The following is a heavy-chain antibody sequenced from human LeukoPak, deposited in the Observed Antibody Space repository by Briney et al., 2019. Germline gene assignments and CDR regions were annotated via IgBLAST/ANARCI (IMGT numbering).Heavy chain of an antibody. Sequence: ASVKVSCKASGYTFTSYGISWVRQAPGQGLEWMGWISAYNGNTNYAQKLQGRVTVTTDTSTSTAYMELRSLRSDDTAVYYCAITIVVVPAAIPDNWFDPWGQGTLVTVSS. J-gene: IGHJ5*02. CDR2: ISAYNGNT. V-gene: IGHV1-18*01. D-gene: IGHD2-2*02. CDR3: AITIVVVPAAIPDNWFDP. CDR1: GYTFTSYG.